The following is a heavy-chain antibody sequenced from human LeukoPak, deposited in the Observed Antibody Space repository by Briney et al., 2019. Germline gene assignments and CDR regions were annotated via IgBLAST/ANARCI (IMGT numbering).Heavy chain of an antibody. Sequence: PSETLSLTCTVPGGSISTYYSSWIRQPPGKGLGWLGYIFYTGSTNYNPSLKSRVTMSIDTSKNQFSLKLSSVTAADTAVYYCTRTYSSSSIDYWGQGALVTVSS. CDR2: IFYTGST. CDR1: GGSISTYY. D-gene: IGHD6-6*01. J-gene: IGHJ4*02. CDR3: TRTYSSSSIDY. V-gene: IGHV4-59*01.